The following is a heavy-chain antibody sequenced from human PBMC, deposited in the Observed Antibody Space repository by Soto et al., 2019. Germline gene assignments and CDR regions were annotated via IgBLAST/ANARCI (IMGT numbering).Heavy chain of an antibody. CDR3: VRGTTAWRGMDY. CDR1: GFTFSTYC. CDR2: TCRYGREL. Sequence: GGSLRLSCAASGFTFSTYCMHWVRHTPGTGQVWVSRTCRYGRELYYADSVKGRFTISRDDAKNTLYLQMDSLRVEDTGIYYCVRGTTAWRGMDYWGQGALVTVSS. J-gene: IGHJ4*02. D-gene: IGHD1-1*01. V-gene: IGHV3-74*01.